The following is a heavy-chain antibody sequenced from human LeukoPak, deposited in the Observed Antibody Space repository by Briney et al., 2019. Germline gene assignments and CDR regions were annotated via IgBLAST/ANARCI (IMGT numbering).Heavy chain of an antibody. V-gene: IGHV3-15*01. D-gene: IGHD3-22*01. Sequence: PGGSLRLSCVPSGFTFSDTWMSWVRQAPGKGLEWVGRIKRKVDDETKNYAAPVRGRFTISRDDSKNTVYLKMDSLRTEDTAVYYCTADTFESSRYSHDYWGQGTLVTVSS. CDR3: TADTFESSRYSHDY. J-gene: IGHJ4*02. CDR1: GFTFSDTW. CDR2: IKRKVDDETK.